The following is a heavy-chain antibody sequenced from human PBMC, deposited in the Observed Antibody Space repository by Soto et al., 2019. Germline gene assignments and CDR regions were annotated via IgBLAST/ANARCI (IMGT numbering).Heavy chain of an antibody. CDR2: ISSSSSYI. D-gene: IGHD1-7*01. CDR1: GGSFSGHY. CDR3: ARDQAGTTKNKYNWFDP. J-gene: IGHJ5*02. Sequence: PSETLSLTCGVHGGSFSGHYWSWIRQSPGKGLEWVSSISSSSSYIYYADSVKGRFTISRDNAKNSLYLQMNSLRAEDTAVYYCARDQAGTTKNKYNWFDPWGQGTLVTVS. V-gene: IGHV3-21*01.